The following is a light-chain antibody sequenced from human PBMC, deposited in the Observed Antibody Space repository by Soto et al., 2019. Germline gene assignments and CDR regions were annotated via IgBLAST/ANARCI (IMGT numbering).Light chain of an antibody. J-gene: IGKJ5*01. CDR1: QSISRY. CDR2: GAS. Sequence: DIQMTQSPSSLSASVGDRVTITCRASQSISRYLIWYQQKPGKAPKLLIYGASSLQSGVPSRFSGSGSGTDFALTISSLQREDFATYYCQQSYNSPITFGQGTRLESK. CDR3: QQSYNSPIT. V-gene: IGKV1-39*01.